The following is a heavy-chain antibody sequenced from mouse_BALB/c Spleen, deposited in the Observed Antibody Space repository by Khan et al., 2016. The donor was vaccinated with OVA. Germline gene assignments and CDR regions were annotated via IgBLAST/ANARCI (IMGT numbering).Heavy chain of an antibody. D-gene: IGHD4-1*01. J-gene: IGHJ3*01. CDR1: GFTFSSYG. CDR3: ASHVTGAVAY. V-gene: IGHV5-6*01. Sequence: EVELVESGGDLVKPGGSLKLSCAASGFTFSSYGMSWVRQTPDKRLEWVATISSDGSYTYYPDSVKGRFTISRDNVKNTLYLQMSSLKSEDTAMYYCASHVTGAVAYWGQGTLVTVSA. CDR2: ISSDGSYT.